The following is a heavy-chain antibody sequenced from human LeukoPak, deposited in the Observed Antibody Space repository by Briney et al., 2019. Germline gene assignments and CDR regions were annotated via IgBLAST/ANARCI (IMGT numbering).Heavy chain of an antibody. CDR2: IKSKTAGGTI. Sequence: GGSLRLSCAASGFTFSSYAMSWVRQAPGKGLEWVGRIKSKTAGGTIDYAAPVKGRFTISRDDSKNTLYLQMNSLKTEDTAVYYCTTGESMVGSTIHIRWADWGQGTLVTVSS. D-gene: IGHD1-26*01. V-gene: IGHV3-15*01. CDR1: GFTFSSYA. J-gene: IGHJ4*02. CDR3: TTGESMVGSTIHIRWAD.